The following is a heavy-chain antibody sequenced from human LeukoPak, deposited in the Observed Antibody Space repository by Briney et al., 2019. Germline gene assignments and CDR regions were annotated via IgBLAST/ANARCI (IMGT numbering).Heavy chain of an antibody. CDR2: INHSGST. CDR3: ARDHMVRANQSSYYYYGMDV. V-gene: IGHV4-34*01. Sequence: SETLSLTCIVYGGSFSAYYWSWIRQPPGKGLEWIAEINHSGSTNYNPSLKSRVTISVDKSKNQFSLKLSSVTAADTAVYYCARDHMVRANQSSYYYYGMDVWGQGTTVTVSS. D-gene: IGHD3-10*01. J-gene: IGHJ6*02. CDR1: GGSFSAYY.